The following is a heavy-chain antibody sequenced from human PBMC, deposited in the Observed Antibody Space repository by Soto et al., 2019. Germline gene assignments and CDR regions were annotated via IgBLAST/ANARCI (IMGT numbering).Heavy chain of an antibody. CDR2: IKQDGSEK. CDR1: GFTFSSYW. J-gene: IGHJ3*02. D-gene: IGHD6-19*01. CDR3: ASTVAGTRYDAFDI. Sequence: GGSLRLSCAASGFTFSSYWMSWVRQAPGKGLEWVANIKQDGSEKYYVDSVKGRFTISRDNAKNSLYLQMNSLRAEDTAVYYCASTVAGTRYDAFDIWGQGTMVTVSS. V-gene: IGHV3-7*01.